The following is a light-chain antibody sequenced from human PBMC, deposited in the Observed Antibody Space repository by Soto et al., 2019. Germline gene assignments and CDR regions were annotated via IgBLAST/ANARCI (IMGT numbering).Light chain of an antibody. V-gene: IGKV1-8*01. CDR1: QGISSD. J-gene: IGKJ4*01. CDR3: QQYFSYPLT. Sequence: AIRMTQSPSSFSASTGDRVTITCRASQGISSDLAWYQVKPGKAPRLLIYTASYLESGVPSRFSGSGSGTDFTLTISSQKSEDFAVYYCQQYFSYPLTFGGGTKAEIK. CDR2: TAS.